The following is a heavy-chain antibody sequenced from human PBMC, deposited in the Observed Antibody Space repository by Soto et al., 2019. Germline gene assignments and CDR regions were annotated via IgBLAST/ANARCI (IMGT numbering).Heavy chain of an antibody. D-gene: IGHD5-12*01. CDR1: GGSISGHA. Sequence: SETLSLTCTVSGGSISGHAWIWVRQPAGRGLEWIGHIYPSGSTSYNPSLRSRVTMSLDTSNNQIFLNLTSVTAADTAVFYCVRGRSYSVYDFWGPGTLVTVAS. J-gene: IGHJ4*02. CDR3: VRGRSYSVYDF. V-gene: IGHV4-4*07. CDR2: IYPSGST.